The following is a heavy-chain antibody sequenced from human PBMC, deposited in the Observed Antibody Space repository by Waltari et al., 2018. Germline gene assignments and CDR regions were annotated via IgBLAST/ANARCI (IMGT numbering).Heavy chain of an antibody. CDR1: GFTFDDYA. Sequence: EVQLVESGGGLVQPGRSLRLSCAASGFTFDDYAMHWVRQAPGKGLEWVSGISWKSGSIGYADSVKGRFTISRDNAKNSLYLQMNSLRAEDTALYYCAKDRAAAVSRYFDYWGQGTLVTVSS. D-gene: IGHD6-13*01. J-gene: IGHJ4*02. V-gene: IGHV3-9*01. CDR3: AKDRAAAVSRYFDY. CDR2: ISWKSGSI.